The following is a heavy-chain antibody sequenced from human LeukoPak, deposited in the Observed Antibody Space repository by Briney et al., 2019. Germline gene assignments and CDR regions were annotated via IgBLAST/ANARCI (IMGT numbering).Heavy chain of an antibody. V-gene: IGHV3-30*18. J-gene: IGHJ4*02. CDR2: ISYDGSNK. CDR1: GLSFSSYG. D-gene: IGHD1-26*01. Sequence: GRSRRCSCAASGLSFSSYGMSWVRQALGKGLEWVADISYDGSNKYYADSVKGRFTISRDNSKNTLYLQMNSLIAEDTAVYYCAKDAPRYSGSYYELYFDYWGQGTLVTVSS. CDR3: AKDAPRYSGSYYELYFDY.